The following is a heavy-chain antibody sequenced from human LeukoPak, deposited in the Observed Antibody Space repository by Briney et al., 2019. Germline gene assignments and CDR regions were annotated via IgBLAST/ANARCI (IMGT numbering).Heavy chain of an antibody. V-gene: IGHV3-23*01. D-gene: IGHD1-1*01. CDR3: TTDNSGNDGPSH. Sequence: GGSLRLSCAASGFTFSSYAMNWVRQAPGKGLEWVSGISGSGGSTYYAGSVKGRFTISRDNSKNTLYVQMNSLKTEDTAVYYCTTDNSGNDGPSHWGQGTLVTVSS. J-gene: IGHJ4*02. CDR2: ISGSGGST. CDR1: GFTFSSYA.